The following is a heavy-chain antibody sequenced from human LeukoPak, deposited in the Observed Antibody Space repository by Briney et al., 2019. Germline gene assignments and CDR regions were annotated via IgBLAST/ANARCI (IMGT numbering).Heavy chain of an antibody. CDR2: ISSNGGST. V-gene: IGHV3-64*01. J-gene: IGHJ4*02. Sequence: GGSLRLSCAASGFTFSSYAMHWVRQAPGKGLEYVSAISSNGGSTYYANSVKGRFTISRDNSKNTLYLQMGSLRAEDTAVYYCARDLYGGIDYWGQGTLVTVSS. D-gene: IGHD4-23*01. CDR1: GFTFSSYA. CDR3: ARDLYGGIDY.